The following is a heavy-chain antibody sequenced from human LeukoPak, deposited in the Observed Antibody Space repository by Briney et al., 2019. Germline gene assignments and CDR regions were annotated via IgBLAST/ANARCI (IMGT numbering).Heavy chain of an antibody. CDR1: GFTLSDAW. CDR2: IKSKSDGGPT. J-gene: IGHJ4*02. Sequence: GGSLRLSCAASGFTLSDAWVSWVRQAPGKGLEWVGRIKSKSDGGPTDYAAPVKGRFTISRDDSKNTLYLQMNSLKTEDTAVYYCTTRYDSGSYWGQGTLVTVSS. V-gene: IGHV3-15*01. D-gene: IGHD3-10*01. CDR3: TTRYDSGSY.